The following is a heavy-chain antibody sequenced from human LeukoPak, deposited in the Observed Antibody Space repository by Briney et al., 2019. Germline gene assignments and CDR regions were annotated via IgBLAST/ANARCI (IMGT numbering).Heavy chain of an antibody. CDR2: IYHSGST. Sequence: ASETLSLTCAVSGGSISSSNWWSWVRQPPGKGLEWIGEIYHSGSTNYNPSLKSRVTISVDKSKNQFSLKLSSVTAADTAVYYCARAPPVDYDILTGYNYYYYGMDVWGQGTTVTVSS. V-gene: IGHV4-4*02. CDR1: GGSISSSNW. D-gene: IGHD3-9*01. J-gene: IGHJ6*02. CDR3: ARAPPVDYDILTGYNYYYYGMDV.